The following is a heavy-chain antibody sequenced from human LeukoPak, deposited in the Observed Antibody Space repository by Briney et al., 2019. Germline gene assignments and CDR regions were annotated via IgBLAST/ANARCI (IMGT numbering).Heavy chain of an antibody. Sequence: GGSLRLSSAVSGFTFSTYWMSWLRQAPGKGLEWVANIKLDGSEKYYVDSVKGRFTISRDNSKNSLYLQMNSLRAEDTAVYYCARDNVRLFDYWGRGTLVTVSS. V-gene: IGHV3-7*01. J-gene: IGHJ4*02. CDR1: GFTFSTYW. CDR2: IKLDGSEK. D-gene: IGHD6-6*01. CDR3: ARDNVRLFDY.